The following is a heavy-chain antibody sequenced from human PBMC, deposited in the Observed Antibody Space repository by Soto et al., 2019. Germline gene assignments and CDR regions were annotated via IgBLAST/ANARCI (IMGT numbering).Heavy chain of an antibody. D-gene: IGHD3-16*01. V-gene: IGHV3-7*01. J-gene: IGHJ6*04. CDR1: GCTFSDSW. CDR2: VKQDGSEK. CDR3: ESLGRHG. Sequence: EVQLVEAGGGLVQPGGSLRLSCAASGCTFSDSWMDWVRQAPGKGPEWVANVKQDGSEKNYVDSVKGRFTISRDNAKTSLDLHMNSLRAEDTAVYDCESLGRHGCGKETTVTVSS.